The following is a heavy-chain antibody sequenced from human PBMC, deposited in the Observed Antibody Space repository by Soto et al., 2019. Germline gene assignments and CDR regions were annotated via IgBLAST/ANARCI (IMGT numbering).Heavy chain of an antibody. CDR2: INHSGST. D-gene: IGHD2-21*01. CDR3: ARPFRADCYNSRRGSFDY. J-gene: IGHJ4*02. Sequence: PSETLSLTCAVYGGSFSGYYWSWIRQPPGKGLEWIGEINHSGSTNYNPSLKSRVTISVDTSKNQFSLKLSSVTAADTAVYYCARPFRADCYNSRRGSFDYWGQGTLVTVSS. V-gene: IGHV4-34*01. CDR1: GGSFSGYY.